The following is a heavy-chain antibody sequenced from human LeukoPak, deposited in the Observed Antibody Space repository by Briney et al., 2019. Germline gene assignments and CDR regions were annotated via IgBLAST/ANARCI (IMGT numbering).Heavy chain of an antibody. CDR1: GFTFNNAW. Sequence: PGGSLRLSCAASGFTFNNAWMTWVRQAPGKGLEWVGRIKSKTHGGTTDYAAPVKGRFTISRDDSKNTLYLQMNSLKTEDTAVYYCTTRYSYRQHWGQGTLVTVSS. D-gene: IGHD5-18*01. CDR2: IKSKTHGGTT. CDR3: TTRYSYRQH. J-gene: IGHJ4*02. V-gene: IGHV3-15*01.